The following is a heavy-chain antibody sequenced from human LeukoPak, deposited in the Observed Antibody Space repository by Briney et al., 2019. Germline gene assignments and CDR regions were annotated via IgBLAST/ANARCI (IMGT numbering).Heavy chain of an antibody. CDR1: GFTFSSYA. V-gene: IGHV3-30-3*01. CDR3: ARWADDFWSGCFDY. Sequence: GGSLRLSCAASGFTFSSYAMHWVRQAPGKGLEWVAVISYDGSNKYYADSVKGRFTISRDNSKNTLYLQMNSLRAEDTAVYYCARWADDFWSGCFDYWGQGTLVTVSS. J-gene: IGHJ4*02. D-gene: IGHD3-3*01. CDR2: ISYDGSNK.